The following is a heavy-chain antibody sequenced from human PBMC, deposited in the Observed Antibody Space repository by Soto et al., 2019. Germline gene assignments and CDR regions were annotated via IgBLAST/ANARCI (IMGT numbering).Heavy chain of an antibody. CDR3: AKETVYYYDSSGYNDY. CDR2: ISGSGGST. D-gene: IGHD3-22*01. Sequence: EVQLLESGGGLVQPGGSLRLSCAASGFTFSSYAMSWVRQAPGKGLEWVSAISGSGGSTYYADSVKGRFTISRDNSKNTLYLQMNSLRAEDTAVYYCAKETVYYYDSSGYNDYWGQGTLVTVSS. J-gene: IGHJ4*02. CDR1: GFTFSSYA. V-gene: IGHV3-23*01.